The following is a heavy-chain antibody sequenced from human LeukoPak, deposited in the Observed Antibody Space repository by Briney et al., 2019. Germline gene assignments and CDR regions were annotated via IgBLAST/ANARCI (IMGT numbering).Heavy chain of an antibody. CDR3: ASSEATTTPPPYGMDV. CDR1: GDSVSSNSAA. CDR2: TYYRSKWYN. D-gene: IGHD5-12*01. Sequence: SQTLSLTCAISGDSVSSNSAAWNWIRQSPSRGLEWLGRTYYRSKWYNDYAVSVKSRITINPDTSKNQFSLRLSSVTVADTAVYYCASSEATTTPPPYGMDVWGQGTTVTVSS. V-gene: IGHV6-1*01. J-gene: IGHJ6*02.